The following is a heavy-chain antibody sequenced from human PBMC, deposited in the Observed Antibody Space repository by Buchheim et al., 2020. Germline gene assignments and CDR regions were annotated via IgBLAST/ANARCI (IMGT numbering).Heavy chain of an antibody. D-gene: IGHD3-16*01. CDR2: IYYSGST. J-gene: IGHJ4*02. CDR1: GGSISSGGYY. CDR3: ARDRDSNGFGGTWYFDY. V-gene: IGHV4-31*01. Sequence: QVQLQESGPGLVKPSQTLSLTCTVSGGSISSGGYYWSWIRQHQGQGLEWNGYIYYSGSTYYNPSLKSPVTISVDTTKNQFSLKLSSVTAADTAVYYCARDRDSNGFGGTWYFDYWGQGTL.